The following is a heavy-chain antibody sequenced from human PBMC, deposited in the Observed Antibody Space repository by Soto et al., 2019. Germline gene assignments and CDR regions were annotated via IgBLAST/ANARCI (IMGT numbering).Heavy chain of an antibody. CDR2: ISGSGGST. CDR1: GFTFSSYA. J-gene: IGHJ4*02. CDR3: AKTYYDFWSGLTVDY. D-gene: IGHD3-3*01. Sequence: GGSLRLSCAASGFTFSSYAMSWVRQAPGKGLEWVSAISGSGGSTYYADSVKGRFTISRDNSKNTLYLQMNSLRAEDTAVYYCAKTYYDFWSGLTVDYWGQGTLVTVSS. V-gene: IGHV3-23*01.